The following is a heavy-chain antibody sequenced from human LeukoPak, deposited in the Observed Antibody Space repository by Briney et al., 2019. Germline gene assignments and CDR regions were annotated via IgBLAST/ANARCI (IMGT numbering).Heavy chain of an antibody. Sequence: GGSLRLSCAASGFTFSSYAMSWVRQAPGKGLEWVSAISGSGGSTYYADSVKGRFTISRDNSKNMLYLQMNSLRAEDTAVYYCAKSIVVVPAAIFDYWGQGTLVTVSS. V-gene: IGHV3-23*01. CDR2: ISGSGGST. D-gene: IGHD2-2*01. CDR3: AKSIVVVPAAIFDY. CDR1: GFTFSSYA. J-gene: IGHJ4*02.